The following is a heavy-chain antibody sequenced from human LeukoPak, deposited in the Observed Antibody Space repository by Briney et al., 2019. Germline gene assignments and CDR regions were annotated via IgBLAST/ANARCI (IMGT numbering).Heavy chain of an antibody. J-gene: IGHJ4*02. V-gene: IGHV3-74*01. Sequence: PGGPLRLSCAASGFTFSSYWMHWVRQAPGKGLVWVSRINSDGSSTSYADSVKGRFTISRDNSKNTLYLQMNSLRAEDTAVYYCAKGGLWWNGLFDYWGQGTLVTVSS. CDR1: GFTFSSYW. D-gene: IGHD4/OR15-4a*01. CDR2: INSDGSST. CDR3: AKGGLWWNGLFDY.